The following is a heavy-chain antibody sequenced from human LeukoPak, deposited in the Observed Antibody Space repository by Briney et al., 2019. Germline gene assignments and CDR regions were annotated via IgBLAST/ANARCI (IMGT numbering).Heavy chain of an antibody. V-gene: IGHV1-46*01. CDR1: GYTFTGYY. D-gene: IGHD6-19*01. Sequence: ASVKVSCKASGYTFTGYYIHWVRQAPGQGLEWMGIINPSGGSISYAQKFQGRVTMTRDTSTSTVYMELSSLRSEDTAVYYCARGSSIVVAVEYYFDYWGQGILVTVSS. CDR3: ARGSSIVVAVEYYFDY. CDR2: INPSGGSI. J-gene: IGHJ4*02.